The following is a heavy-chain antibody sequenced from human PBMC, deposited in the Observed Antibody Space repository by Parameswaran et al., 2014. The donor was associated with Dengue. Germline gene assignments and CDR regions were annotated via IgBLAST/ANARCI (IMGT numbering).Heavy chain of an antibody. CDR3: ARRQGSSGWSNNWFDP. J-gene: IGHJ5*02. CDR1: AISSA. D-gene: IGHD6-19*01. V-gene: IGHV4-59*08. CDR2: IYYSGST. Sequence: AISSARWIRQPPGKGLEWIGHIYYSGSTNYNPSLKSRVTISVDTSNNQFSLKLSSVTAADTAVYYCARRQGSSGWSNNWFDPWGQGTLVTVSS.